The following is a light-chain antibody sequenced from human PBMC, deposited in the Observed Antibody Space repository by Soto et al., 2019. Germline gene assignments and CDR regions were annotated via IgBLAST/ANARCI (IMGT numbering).Light chain of an antibody. CDR2: DAS. Sequence: DIQMTQSPSTLSASVGDRVTITCRASQNVNNWVAWYQQKPGKAPKFLIYDASVLESGAPSRFSGSGSGTEFTLTISSLQPDDFATYYCQRYNSNSRTFGQGTNVEMK. CDR3: QRYNSNSRT. CDR1: QNVNNW. V-gene: IGKV1-5*01. J-gene: IGKJ1*01.